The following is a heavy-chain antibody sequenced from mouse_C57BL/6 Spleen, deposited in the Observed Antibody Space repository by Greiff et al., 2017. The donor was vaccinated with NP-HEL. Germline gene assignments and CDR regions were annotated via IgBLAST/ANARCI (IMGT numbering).Heavy chain of an antibody. V-gene: IGHV2-6-1*01. CDR2: IWSDGST. Sequence: VQLKESGPGLVAPSQSLSITCTVSGFSLTSYGVHWVRQPPGKGLAWLVVIWSDGSTNYNSALKSRPSISKDNSKSQVFLKMNSLQTDDTAMYYCARQTDGLRRGGAMDYWGQGTSVTVSS. CDR1: GFSLTSYG. J-gene: IGHJ4*01. D-gene: IGHD2-4*01. CDR3: ARQTDGLRRGGAMDY.